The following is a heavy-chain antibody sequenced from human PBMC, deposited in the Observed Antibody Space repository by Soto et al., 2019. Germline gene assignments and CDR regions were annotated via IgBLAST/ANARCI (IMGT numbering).Heavy chain of an antibody. J-gene: IGHJ5*02. CDR3: ARLHWTSPGCVPVYP. V-gene: IGHV4-39*01. D-gene: IGHD2-2*01. Sequence: PSETLSLTCTVSGGSISDDTYYWGWIRQPPGKGLEWIGSIYYSGTSSYNPSLESRVTMSVDTSKKQLSLRLRSVTATDTAVYCFARLHWTSPGCVPVYPWGHGTLVTVSS. CDR1: GGSISDDTYY. CDR2: IYYSGTS.